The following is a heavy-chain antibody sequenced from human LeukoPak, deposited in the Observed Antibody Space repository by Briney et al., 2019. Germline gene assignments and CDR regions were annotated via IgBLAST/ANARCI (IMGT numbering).Heavy chain of an antibody. J-gene: IGHJ5*02. V-gene: IGHV4-59*01. Sequence: PSETLSLTCTVSGGSISSYYWSWIRQPPGKGLEWIGYIYYSGSTNYNPSLKSRVTISVDTSKNQFSLKLSSVTAADTAVYYCAKGVFWFDPWGQGTLVTVSS. CDR2: IYYSGST. CDR3: AKGVFWFDP. CDR1: GGSISSYY.